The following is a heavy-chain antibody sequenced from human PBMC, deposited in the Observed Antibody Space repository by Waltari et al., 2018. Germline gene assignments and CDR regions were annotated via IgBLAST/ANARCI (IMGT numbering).Heavy chain of an antibody. CDR3: ARRQIVGGGYDLYWYFDL. D-gene: IGHD5-12*01. V-gene: IGHV4-39*01. CDR2: INYGGGT. CDR1: GGSISSSSYY. Sequence: QLQLQESGPGLVKPSETLSLTCTVSGGSISSSSYYWGWIRQPPGRGRGWIGGINYGGGTYTNPSPKSRVTISVDTSKNQFSLKLSSVTAADTAVYYCARRQIVGGGYDLYWYFDLWGRGTLVTVSS. J-gene: IGHJ2*01.